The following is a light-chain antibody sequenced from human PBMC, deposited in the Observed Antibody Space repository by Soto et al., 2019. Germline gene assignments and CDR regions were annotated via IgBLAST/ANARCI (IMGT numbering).Light chain of an antibody. CDR3: QHYVTSLTT. CDR2: GAS. J-gene: IGKJ1*01. Sequence: EIVLTQSPGTLSLSPGERATLSCGASQSVTSNYLACYQQKPGQAPRLLIFGASIRVTGIPDRFIGSGSGTDFTLTISRLEPEDFAVYYCQHYVTSLTTFGQGTKVDIK. CDR1: QSVTSNY. V-gene: IGKV3-20*01.